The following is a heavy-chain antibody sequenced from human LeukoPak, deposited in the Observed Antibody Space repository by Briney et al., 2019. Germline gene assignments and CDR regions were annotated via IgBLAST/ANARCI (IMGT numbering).Heavy chain of an antibody. CDR2: ISSSSTI. CDR1: GFTFSRLA. CDR3: ASGIGYCSGGSCGDY. D-gene: IGHD2-15*01. J-gene: IGHJ4*02. V-gene: IGHV3-48*04. Sequence: GGSLRLSCAASGFTFSRLAMTWVRQAPGKGLEWVSYISSSSTIYYADSVKGRFTISRDNAKNSLYLQMNSLRAEDTAVYYCASGIGYCSGGSCGDYWGQGTLVTVSS.